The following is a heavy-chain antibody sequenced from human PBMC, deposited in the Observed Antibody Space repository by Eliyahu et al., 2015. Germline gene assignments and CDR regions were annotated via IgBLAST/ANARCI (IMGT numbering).Heavy chain of an antibody. CDR2: ISGDGGST. J-gene: IGHJ4*02. D-gene: IGHD3-10*01. CDR3: AKVGGSMVRGADPSYYFDY. CDR1: GFTFXDXA. Sequence: EVQLVESGGGVVQPGGSLXLSCAAXGFTFXDXAXPWVRQAPGKGLEWVSLISGDGGSTYYADSVKGRFTISRDNSKNSLYLQMNSLRTEDTALYYCAKVGGSMVRGADPSYYFDYWGQGTLVTVSS. V-gene: IGHV3-43*02.